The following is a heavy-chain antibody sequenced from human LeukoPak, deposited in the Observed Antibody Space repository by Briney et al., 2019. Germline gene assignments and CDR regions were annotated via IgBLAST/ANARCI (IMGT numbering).Heavy chain of an antibody. CDR1: GFTFSSYS. J-gene: IGHJ3*02. V-gene: IGHV3-23*01. CDR2: ISGSGGST. CDR3: ARKGYSYGLGAFDI. Sequence: GGSLRLSCTASGFTFSSYSMNWVRQAPGKGLEWVSAISGSGGSTYYADSVKGRFTISRDNSKNTLYLQMNSLRAEDTAVYYCARKGYSYGLGAFDIWGQGTMVTVSS. D-gene: IGHD5-18*01.